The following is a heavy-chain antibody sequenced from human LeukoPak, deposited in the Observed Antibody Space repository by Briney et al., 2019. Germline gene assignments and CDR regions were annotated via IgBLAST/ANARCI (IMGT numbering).Heavy chain of an antibody. D-gene: IGHD4-17*01. CDR1: GFTFTSSA. CDR3: AAVTPTVTTNNDY. CDR2: IVVGSGNT. J-gene: IGHJ4*02. V-gene: IGHV1-58*02. Sequence: SVKVSYKASGFTFTSSAMQWVRQARGQRLEWIGWIVVGSGNTNYAQKFQERVTITRDMSTSTAYMELSSLRSEDTAVYYCAAVTPTVTTNNDYWGQGTLVTVSS.